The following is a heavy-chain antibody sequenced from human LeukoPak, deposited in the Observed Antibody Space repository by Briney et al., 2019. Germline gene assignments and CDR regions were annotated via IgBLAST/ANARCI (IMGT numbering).Heavy chain of an antibody. CDR1: GFTISSYA. CDR3: AKRDRAVAGYFVY. Sequence: GASLRLSCAASGFTISSYAMSWVRQAPGKGLEWIAAISGSGGSTYYADSVKGRFTISRDNSKNTLYLQMNSLRAEDTAVYYCAKRDRAVAGYFVYWGQGTLVTVSS. V-gene: IGHV3-23*01. D-gene: IGHD6-19*01. CDR2: ISGSGGST. J-gene: IGHJ4*02.